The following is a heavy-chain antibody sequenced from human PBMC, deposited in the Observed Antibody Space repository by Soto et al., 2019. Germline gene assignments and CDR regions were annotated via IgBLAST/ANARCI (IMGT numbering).Heavy chain of an antibody. Sequence: SQTLSLTCAISGDSVSNSSAAWNLIRQSPSRGLEWLGRTYYRSKWYNDYAVSVKSRIIINPDTSKNQFSLQLNSVTPEDTAVYYCARERYGDYGRGTFDIWGQGAMVTVSS. CDR2: TYYRSKWYN. J-gene: IGHJ3*02. CDR3: ARERYGDYGRGTFDI. V-gene: IGHV6-1*01. D-gene: IGHD4-17*01. CDR1: GDSVSNSSAA.